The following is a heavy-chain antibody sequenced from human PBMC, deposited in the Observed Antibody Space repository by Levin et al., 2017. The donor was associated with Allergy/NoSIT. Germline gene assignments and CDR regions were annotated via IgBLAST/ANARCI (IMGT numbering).Heavy chain of an antibody. CDR3: ARLRGYSYGYADY. CDR2: VSSTGNTI. J-gene: IGHJ4*02. V-gene: IGHV3-48*01. CDR1: GFSFSNYA. D-gene: IGHD5-18*01. Sequence: GGSLRLSCAASGFSFSNYAINWVRQSPGKGLEWISYVSSTGNTIDYADSVKGRFTISRDNAKNSLFLQMDSLRAEDTAMYYCARLRGYSYGYADYWGQGTLVTVSS.